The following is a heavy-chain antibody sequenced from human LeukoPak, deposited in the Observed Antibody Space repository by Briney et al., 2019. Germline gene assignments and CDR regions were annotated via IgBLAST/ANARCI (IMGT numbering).Heavy chain of an antibody. V-gene: IGHV4-34*01. D-gene: IGHD3-22*01. CDR3: ASTIETYYYDSSGAPFDY. Sequence: SETLSLTCGVYGGSFSGYYWSWIRQPPGKGLEWIGEINHSGSTNYNPSLKSRVTISVDTSRNQFSLKLSSVTAADTAVYYCASTIETYYYDSSGAPFDYWGQGTLVTVSS. CDR1: GGSFSGYY. CDR2: INHSGST. J-gene: IGHJ4*02.